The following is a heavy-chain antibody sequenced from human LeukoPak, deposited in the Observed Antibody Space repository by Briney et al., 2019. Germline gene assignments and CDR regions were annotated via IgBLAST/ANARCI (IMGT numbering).Heavy chain of an antibody. CDR2: IKQDGREK. V-gene: IGHV3-7*01. Sequence: GGSLRLSCAASGFTFSSYWMSWVRQAPGKGLEWVANIKQDGREKYSVDSVKGRFTISRDNAKNSLYLQMNSLRAEDTAVYYCAELGITMIGGVWGKGTTVTISS. J-gene: IGHJ6*04. CDR3: AELGITMIGGV. CDR1: GFTFSSYW. D-gene: IGHD3-10*02.